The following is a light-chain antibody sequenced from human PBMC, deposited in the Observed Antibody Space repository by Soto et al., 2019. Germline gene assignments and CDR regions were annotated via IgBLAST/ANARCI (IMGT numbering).Light chain of an antibody. Sequence: EIVMTQSPATLSVSPGERATLSCRASQSVSSNLAWYQQKPGQAPRLLIYGASTRATGIPARFSGSGSGTEFTLTISSLQSEDFAVYYCQQYNNWLRGFGRGTKVDIK. J-gene: IGKJ3*01. CDR3: QQYNNWLRG. V-gene: IGKV3-15*01. CDR1: QSVSSN. CDR2: GAS.